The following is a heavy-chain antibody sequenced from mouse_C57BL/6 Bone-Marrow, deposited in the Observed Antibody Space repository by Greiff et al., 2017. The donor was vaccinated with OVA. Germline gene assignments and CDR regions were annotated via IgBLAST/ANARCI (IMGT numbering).Heavy chain of an antibody. V-gene: IGHV7-3*01. D-gene: IGHD2-4*01. CDR2: IRNKANGYTT. CDR3: ARSFYDYDYFYAMDY. J-gene: IGHJ4*01. CDR1: GFTFTDYY. Sequence: EVQVVESGGGLVQPGGSLSLSCAASGFTFTDYYMSWVRQPPGKALEWLGFIRNKANGYTTEYSASVKGRFTISRDNSQSILYLQMNALRAEDSATYYCARSFYDYDYFYAMDYWGQGTSVTVSS.